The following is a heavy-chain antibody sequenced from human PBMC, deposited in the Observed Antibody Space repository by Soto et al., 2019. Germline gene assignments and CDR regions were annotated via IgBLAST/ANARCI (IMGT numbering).Heavy chain of an antibody. CDR2: IWHDGSNK. CDR1: GFTFSPQG. V-gene: IGHV3-33*03. Sequence: GGSLRLSCAASGFTFSPQGMHWVRQAPGKGLEWVALIWHDGSNKGYGDAVKGRFTISRDNSKGTLYLQMNSLRAEDTAVYYCAKDGDYGGVNDVFDIWGRGTMVTVSS. CDR3: AKDGDYGGVNDVFDI. D-gene: IGHD3-10*01. J-gene: IGHJ3*02.